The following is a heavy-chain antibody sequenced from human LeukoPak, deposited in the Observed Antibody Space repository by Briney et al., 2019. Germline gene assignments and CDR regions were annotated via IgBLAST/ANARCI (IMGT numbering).Heavy chain of an antibody. CDR1: GGTFSSYA. J-gene: IGHJ6*03. Sequence: GASVKVSCKASGGTFSSYAISWVRQAPGQGLEWMGGIIPIFGTANYAQKFQGRVTITADKSTSTAYMELSSLRSEDTAVYYCAKDYGDYVGLYYYYYYMDVWGKGTTVTISS. D-gene: IGHD4-17*01. CDR2: IIPIFGTA. CDR3: AKDYGDYVGLYYYYYYMDV. V-gene: IGHV1-69*06.